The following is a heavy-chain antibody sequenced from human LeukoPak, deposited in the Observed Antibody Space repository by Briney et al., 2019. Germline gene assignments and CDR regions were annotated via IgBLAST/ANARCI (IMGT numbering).Heavy chain of an antibody. Sequence: ASVKVSCKASGYTFNNYNMHWVRQAPGQGLEWMEIINPSGGGTSYAQKFQDRVIMTRDTSTSTVYMELSSLRFEDTAVYYCAREGLGYDILTGYYRLFYFDYWGQGALVTVSS. CDR3: AREGLGYDILTGYYRLFYFDY. CDR1: GYTFNNYN. J-gene: IGHJ4*02. CDR2: INPSGGGT. V-gene: IGHV1-46*02. D-gene: IGHD3-9*01.